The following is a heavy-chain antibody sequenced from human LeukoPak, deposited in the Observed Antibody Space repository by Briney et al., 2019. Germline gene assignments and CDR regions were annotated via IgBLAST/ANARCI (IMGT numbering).Heavy chain of an antibody. CDR2: IIPMSTTS. CDR3: ARPRTYYDSWSGYPPFDY. V-gene: IGHV1-69*13. CDR1: GGTFSSYA. J-gene: IGHJ4*02. Sequence: ASVKVSCKASGGTFSSYAISWVRQAPGQGLEWMGGIIPMSTTSKCAPKFQGRVTITADESTRTVFMELSSLRPEDTAVYYCARPRTYYDSWSGYPPFDYWGQGTLVTVSS. D-gene: IGHD3-3*01.